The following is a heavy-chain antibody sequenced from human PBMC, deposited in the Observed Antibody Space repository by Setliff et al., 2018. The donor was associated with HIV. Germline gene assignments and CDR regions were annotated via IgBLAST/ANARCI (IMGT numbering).Heavy chain of an antibody. V-gene: IGHV4-59*08. CDR2: VYYSGGT. D-gene: IGHD2-2*01. CDR3: ARSLIKYRPEDWFDP. Sequence: SETLSLTCSVSGGSISSYYWSWIRQPPGKGLEWIGCVYYSGGTNYNPSLRSRVTISVDTSKNHFSLKLSSVTAADTAVYYCARSLIKYRPEDWFDPWGQGTLVTVSS. J-gene: IGHJ5*02. CDR1: GGSISSYY.